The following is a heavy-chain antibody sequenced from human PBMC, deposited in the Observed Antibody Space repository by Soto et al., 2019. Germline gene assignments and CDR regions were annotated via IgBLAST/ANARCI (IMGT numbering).Heavy chain of an antibody. V-gene: IGHV1-2*04. CDR2: INPNSGGT. J-gene: IGHJ6*02. Sequence: ASVKVSCKASGYTFTGYYMHWVRQAPGQGLEWMGWINPNSGGTNYAQKFQGWVTMTRDTSISTAYMELSRLRSDDTAVYYCARDLGNYVGAYYGMDVWGQGTTVTVPS. D-gene: IGHD4-4*01. CDR1: GYTFTGYY. CDR3: ARDLGNYVGAYYGMDV.